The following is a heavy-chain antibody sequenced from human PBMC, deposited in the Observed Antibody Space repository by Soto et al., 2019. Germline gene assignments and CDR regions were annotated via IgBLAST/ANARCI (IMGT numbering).Heavy chain of an antibody. J-gene: IGHJ6*02. CDR1: GFTFSSYG. CDR3: AKDQKEWDGYSSGWASYYYYGMDV. V-gene: IGHV3-30*18. D-gene: IGHD6-19*01. CDR2: ISYDGSNK. Sequence: PGGSLRLSCAASGFTFSSYGMHWVRQAPGKGLEWVAVISYDGSNKYYADSVKGRFTISRDNSKNTLYLQMNSLRAEDTAVYYCAKDQKEWDGYSSGWASYYYYGMDVWGQGTTVTVSS.